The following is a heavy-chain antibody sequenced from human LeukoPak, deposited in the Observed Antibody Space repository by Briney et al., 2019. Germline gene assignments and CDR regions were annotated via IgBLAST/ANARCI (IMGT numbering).Heavy chain of an antibody. J-gene: IGHJ4*01. Sequence: PSETLSLTCTVSGGSIGSASYSWSWIRQPPGKGLEWIGYIYHSGSTYYNPSLKSRVTISVDSSKNQFSLKLSSVTAADTAVYYCARSKYDILHNDFWGQGTLVTVSS. CDR3: ARSKYDILHNDF. V-gene: IGHV4-30-2*01. D-gene: IGHD3-9*01. CDR1: GGSIGSASYS. CDR2: IYHSGST.